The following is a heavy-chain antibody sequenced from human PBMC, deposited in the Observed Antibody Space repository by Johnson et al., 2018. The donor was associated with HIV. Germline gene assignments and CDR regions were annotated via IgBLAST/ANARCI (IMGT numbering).Heavy chain of an antibody. Sequence: VQLVESGGGVVRPGGSLRLSCAASGFTFDDYGMSWVRQAPGKGLEWVSGINWNGGSTGYADSVKGRFIISRDNAKNSLYLQMNSLRAEDTALYYCARSTVGATTGGAFDIWGQGTMVTVSS. CDR2: INWNGGST. CDR3: ARSTVGATTGGAFDI. V-gene: IGHV3-20*04. J-gene: IGHJ3*02. D-gene: IGHD1-26*01. CDR1: GFTFDDYG.